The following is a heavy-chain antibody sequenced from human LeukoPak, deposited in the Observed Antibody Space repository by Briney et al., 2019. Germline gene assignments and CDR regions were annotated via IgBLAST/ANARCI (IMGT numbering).Heavy chain of an antibody. CDR3: ARGRRPIVVVPDDIHKPLNYFDP. D-gene: IGHD2-2*01. V-gene: IGHV1-8*01. J-gene: IGHJ5*02. CDR1: GYTFTSYD. Sequence: ASVKVSCKACGYTFTSYDINWVRQDTGQGLEWMGGMNPNSGNTGYAQKFQGRVTMTRNTSISTAYMELSSLRSEDTAVYYCARGRRPIVVVPDDIHKPLNYFDPWGQGTLVTVSS. CDR2: MNPNSGNT.